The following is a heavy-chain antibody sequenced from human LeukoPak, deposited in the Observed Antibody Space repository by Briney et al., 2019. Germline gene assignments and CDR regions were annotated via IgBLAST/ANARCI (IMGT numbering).Heavy chain of an antibody. CDR3: ARVQSGYYYYMDV. CDR1: EFTFSTYN. CDR2: ISSGGTYI. D-gene: IGHD3-10*01. J-gene: IGHJ6*03. Sequence: RGSLRLSCAASEFTFSTYNMNWVRRAPGKGLEWVSSISSGGTYIYYADSVKGRFTISRDNAKNSLYLQLNSLRTEDTAVYYCARVQSGYYYYMDVWGKGTTVPVSS. V-gene: IGHV3-21*01.